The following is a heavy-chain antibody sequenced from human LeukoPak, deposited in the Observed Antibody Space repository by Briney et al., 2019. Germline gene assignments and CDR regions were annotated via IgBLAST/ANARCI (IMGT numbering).Heavy chain of an antibody. CDR1: GFTFSNYA. D-gene: IGHD6-25*01. J-gene: IGHJ4*02. CDR3: ARDPPRAAWVFDY. CDR2: ITSGGGTT. V-gene: IGHV3-23*01. Sequence: GGSLRLSCAASGFTFSNYAMSWVRQAPGKALERVSAITSGGGTTYYAGSVKGRFTISRDNSKNTLYLQMNSLRAEDTAVYYCARDPPRAAWVFDYWGQGTLVSVSS.